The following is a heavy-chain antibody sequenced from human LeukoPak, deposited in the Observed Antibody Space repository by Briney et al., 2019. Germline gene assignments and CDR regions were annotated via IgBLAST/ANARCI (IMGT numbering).Heavy chain of an antibody. J-gene: IGHJ4*02. D-gene: IGHD3-3*01. CDR2: IYYSGNT. Sequence: PSETLSLTCTVSGGSISRDSHYWGWIRRPPGKGLEWVGSIYYSGNTYYNPSLKSRVTISVDTSKNQFSLKLTSVTAADTAVYYCARQTGVGLFILPGGQGTLVTVSS. CDR3: ARQTGVGLFILP. V-gene: IGHV4-39*01. CDR1: GGSISRDSHY.